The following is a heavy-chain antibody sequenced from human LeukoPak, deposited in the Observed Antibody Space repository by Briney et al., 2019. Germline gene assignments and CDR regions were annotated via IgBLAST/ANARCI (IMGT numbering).Heavy chain of an antibody. CDR1: GYTFTGYY. Sequence: ASVKVSCKASGYTFTGYYMHWVRQAPGQGLEWMGRINPNSGGTNYAQKFQGRVTMTRDTSISTAYMEPSRLRSDDTAVYYCARELGTPSRPEDWFDPWGQGTLVTVSS. D-gene: IGHD1-1*01. J-gene: IGHJ5*02. CDR3: ARELGTPSRPEDWFDP. CDR2: INPNSGGT. V-gene: IGHV1-2*06.